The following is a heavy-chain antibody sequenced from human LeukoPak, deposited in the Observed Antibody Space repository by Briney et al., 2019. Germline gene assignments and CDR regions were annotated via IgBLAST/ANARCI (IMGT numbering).Heavy chain of an antibody. V-gene: IGHV1-8*01. CDR2: MNPNSGNT. J-gene: IGHJ3*02. CDR3: ARQTFVGSGSYHGDDAFDI. D-gene: IGHD3-10*01. CDR1: GYTFTSYD. Sequence: ASVKVSCKASGYTFTSYDINWVRQATGQGLEWMGWMNPNSGNTGYAQKFQGRVTMTRNTSISTAYMELSGLRSEDTAVYYCARQTFVGSGSYHGDDAFDIWGQGTMVTVSS.